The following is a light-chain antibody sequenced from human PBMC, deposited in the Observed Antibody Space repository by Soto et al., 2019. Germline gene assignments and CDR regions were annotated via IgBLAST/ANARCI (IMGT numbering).Light chain of an antibody. V-gene: IGKV1-27*01. CDR1: QGISNY. CDR3: QNYNTALQFT. Sequence: DIQMTQSPSSLSASVGDRVTITCRASQGISNYLAWYQQRPGKVPKLLIYAASTLQSGVPSRFSGSRSGTDFTLTISSLQPEDVATYYCQNYNTALQFTFGPGTKVDIK. J-gene: IGKJ3*01. CDR2: AAS.